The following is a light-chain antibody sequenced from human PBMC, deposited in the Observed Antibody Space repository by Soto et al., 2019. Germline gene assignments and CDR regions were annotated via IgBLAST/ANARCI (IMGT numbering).Light chain of an antibody. V-gene: IGKV3-20*01. CDR3: QQYRGSPGT. CDR2: HAS. Sequence: EIMLTQPPATLSWSPGERATLSFRASRIIINIIYLAGYHQKPGRAPRLLIWHASNRATGIPERFRGSGSGADFTLTISRLEPEDFAVYYCQQYRGSPGTFXPGTKVDIK. CDR1: RIIINIIY. J-gene: IGKJ3*01.